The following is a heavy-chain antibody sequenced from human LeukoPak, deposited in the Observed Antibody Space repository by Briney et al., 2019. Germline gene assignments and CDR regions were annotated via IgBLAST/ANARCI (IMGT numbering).Heavy chain of an antibody. CDR1: GFTFGSYG. CDR3: AKWGSSWRPYFDY. CDR2: ISGSGGST. D-gene: IGHD6-13*01. J-gene: IGHJ4*02. V-gene: IGHV3-23*01. Sequence: GGSLRLSCAASGFTFGSYGMSWVRQAPGKGLEWVSAISGSGGSTYYADSVKGRFTISRDNSKNTLYLQMNSLRAEDTAVYYCAKWGSSWRPYFDYWGQGTLVTVSS.